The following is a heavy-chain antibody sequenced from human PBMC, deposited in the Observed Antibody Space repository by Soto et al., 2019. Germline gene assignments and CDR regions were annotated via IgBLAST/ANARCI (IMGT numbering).Heavy chain of an antibody. D-gene: IGHD4-17*01. V-gene: IGHV3-11*01. CDR1: GFTYSDYY. J-gene: IGHJ6*02. CDR2: ISGSGSTI. CDR3: ARVWGYGDYWAYYGMDV. Sequence: QVELVESGGGLVKPGGSLRLSCSASGFTYSDYYMTWIRQAPGKGLEWISYISGSGSTIYYADSVKGRFTISRDNAKTSLYLQMNSLRAEDTALYYCARVWGYGDYWAYYGMDVRGQGTTVTVSS.